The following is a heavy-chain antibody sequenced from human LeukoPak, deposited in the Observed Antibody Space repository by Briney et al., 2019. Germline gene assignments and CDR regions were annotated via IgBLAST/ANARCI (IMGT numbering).Heavy chain of an antibody. J-gene: IGHJ5*01. CDR2: IIPMRSIT. CDR1: GCDFNSYI. V-gene: IGHV1-69*02. CDR3: ARGKYCSGGECYSVRTSYDGFDS. D-gene: IGHD2-15*01. Sequence: SVKVSCAASGCDFNSYIINWVRQAPGQGLEWMGRIIPMRSITYYAHTLQGRVIITAEKSRRTAYMELNSLTSDDTAVYYCARGKYCSGGECYSVRTSYDGFDSWGQGTVVSVSS.